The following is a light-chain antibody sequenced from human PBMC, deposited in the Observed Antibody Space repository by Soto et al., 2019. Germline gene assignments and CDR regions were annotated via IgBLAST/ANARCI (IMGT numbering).Light chain of an antibody. V-gene: IGKV3-20*01. CDR3: QQYGSSPRT. CDR2: GAS. CDR1: QSVSSSS. J-gene: IGKJ1*01. Sequence: EVVMTQSPVTLSVSPGESAALSCRASQSVSSSSLAWYQQKPGQAPRLLIYGASSRATGIPDRFSGSGSGTDFTLTISRLEPEDFAVYYCQQYGSSPRTFGQGPKVDIK.